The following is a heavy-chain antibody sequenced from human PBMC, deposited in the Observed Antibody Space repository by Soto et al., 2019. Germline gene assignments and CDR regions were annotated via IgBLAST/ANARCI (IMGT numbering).Heavy chain of an antibody. CDR3: ARVELPYYYYGMDV. Sequence: GASVKVSCTASGYRFANYGISWVRQAPGQGLEWMGWISAYNGNTNYAQKLQGRVTMTTDTSTSTAYMELRSLRSDDTAVYYCARVELPYYYYGMDVWGQGTTVTVSS. D-gene: IGHD1-7*01. V-gene: IGHV1-18*01. J-gene: IGHJ6*02. CDR1: GYRFANYG. CDR2: ISAYNGNT.